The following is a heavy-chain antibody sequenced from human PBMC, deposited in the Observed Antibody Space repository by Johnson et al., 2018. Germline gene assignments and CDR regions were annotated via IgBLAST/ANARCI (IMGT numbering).Heavy chain of an antibody. CDR2: IYSADSDV. D-gene: IGHD5-12*01. Sequence: VQLVESGAEVRKPGESLRISCKVSGYTSTSYWIAWVRQMPGKGLEWMGIIYSADSDVRYSPSFQGQVTISADKSISTAYLQWNSLKASDTAIYYCARPTITGTYAFDVWGQGTMVTVSS. J-gene: IGHJ3*01. V-gene: IGHV5-51*03. CDR1: GYTSTSYW. CDR3: ARPTITGTYAFDV.